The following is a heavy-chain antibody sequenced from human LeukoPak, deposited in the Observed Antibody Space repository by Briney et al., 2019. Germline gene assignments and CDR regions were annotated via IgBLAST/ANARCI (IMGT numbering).Heavy chain of an antibody. CDR2: INHSGGT. D-gene: IGHD5-18*01. V-gene: IGHV4-34*01. Sequence: AETLSLTCAVYGGSFSGYYWSWIRQPPGKGLEWIGEINHSGGTNYNPSLKSRVTISVDTSKNQFSLKLSSVTAADTAVYYCARHPVDTAMVTPWFDPWGQGTLVTVSS. CDR3: ARHPVDTAMVTPWFDP. J-gene: IGHJ5*02. CDR1: GGSFSGYY.